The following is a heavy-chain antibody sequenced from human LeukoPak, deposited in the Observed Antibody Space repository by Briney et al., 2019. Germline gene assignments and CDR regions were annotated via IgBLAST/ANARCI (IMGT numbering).Heavy chain of an antibody. J-gene: IGHJ5*02. Sequence: SETLSLTCTVSGGSISNKYWSWIRQPPGKGLEWIGYIYYSGSTKYNPSLESRVSISVDTSKNQFSLNLSSVTAADTAVYYCARGQSHRTTEWFDPWGQGTLVTVSS. CDR1: GGSISNKY. CDR3: ARGQSHRTTEWFDP. CDR2: IYYSGST. V-gene: IGHV4-59*01. D-gene: IGHD1-7*01.